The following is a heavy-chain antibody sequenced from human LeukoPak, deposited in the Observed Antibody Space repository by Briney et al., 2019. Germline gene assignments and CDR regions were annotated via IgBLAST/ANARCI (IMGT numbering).Heavy chain of an antibody. Sequence: SETLSLTCAVYGGSFSGYYWSWIRQPPGKGLEWIGEINHSGSTNYNPSLKSRVTISVDTSKNQFSLKLSSVTAADTAVYYCARDGAVSETFDYWGQGTLVTVSS. CDR1: GGSFSGYY. V-gene: IGHV4-34*01. CDR2: INHSGST. CDR3: ARDGAVSETFDY. D-gene: IGHD4-11*01. J-gene: IGHJ4*02.